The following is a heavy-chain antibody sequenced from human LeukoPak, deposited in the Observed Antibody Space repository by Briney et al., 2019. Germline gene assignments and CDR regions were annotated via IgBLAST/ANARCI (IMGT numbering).Heavy chain of an antibody. CDR1: GFTFSSYG. CDR3: AKDPDAYYYDSSGYYDENY. J-gene: IGHJ4*02. D-gene: IGHD3-22*01. V-gene: IGHV3-30*02. CDR2: IRYDGSNK. Sequence: PGGSLRLSCAASGFTFSSYGMHWVRQAPGKGLEWVAFIRYDGSNKYYADSVKGRFTISRDNSKNTLYLQMNSLRAEDTAVYYCAKDPDAYYYDSSGYYDENYWGQGTLVTISS.